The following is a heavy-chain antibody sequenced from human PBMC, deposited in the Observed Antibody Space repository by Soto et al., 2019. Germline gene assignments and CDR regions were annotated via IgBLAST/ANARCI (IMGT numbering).Heavy chain of an antibody. D-gene: IGHD5-12*01. CDR2: IYSGGST. Sequence: GSLRLSCAASGFTVSSNYMSWVRQAPGKGLEWVSVIYSGGSTYYADSVKGRFTISRDNSKNTLYLQMNSLRAEDTAVYYCARDMGGGYSGYDAYYYYYYMDVWGKGTTVTVSS. CDR3: ARDMGGGYSGYDAYYYYYYMDV. J-gene: IGHJ6*03. V-gene: IGHV3-66*01. CDR1: GFTVSSNY.